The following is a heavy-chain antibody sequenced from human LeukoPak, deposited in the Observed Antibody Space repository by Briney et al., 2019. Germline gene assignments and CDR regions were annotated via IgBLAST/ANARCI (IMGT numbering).Heavy chain of an antibody. CDR2: ISGSGGGT. D-gene: IGHD5-12*01. V-gene: IGHV3-23*01. CDR1: GFTFTSYA. CDR3: TRDRWGGGYTSRGMDV. J-gene: IGHJ6*04. Sequence: GGSLRLSCAASGFTFTSYAMSWVRQAPGKGLEGGSSISGSGGGTFYADSVKGRFTISRDNSKNTLYLQMNSLKTEDTAVYYCTRDRWGGGYTSRGMDVWGKGTTVTISS.